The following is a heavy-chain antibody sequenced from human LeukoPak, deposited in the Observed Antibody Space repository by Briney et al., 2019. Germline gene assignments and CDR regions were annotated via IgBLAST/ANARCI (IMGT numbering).Heavy chain of an antibody. D-gene: IGHD3-10*01. Sequence: GGSLRLSCVASGFTFGSYAMSWVRQAPGKGLERVSLISGSGGVTYYADSVKGRFTISRDNSKNTLYLQMNSLRAEDTATYYCAKEWDASGARLGWFDPWGQGTLVTVSS. J-gene: IGHJ5*02. CDR1: GFTFGSYA. CDR3: AKEWDASGARLGWFDP. V-gene: IGHV3-23*01. CDR2: ISGSGGVT.